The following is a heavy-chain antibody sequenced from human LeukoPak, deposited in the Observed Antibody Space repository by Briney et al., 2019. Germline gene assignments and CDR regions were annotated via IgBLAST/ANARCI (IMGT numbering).Heavy chain of an antibody. CDR3: AKKVLNDDAFDI. J-gene: IGHJ3*02. V-gene: IGHV5-51*01. D-gene: IGHD1-14*01. CDR2: IYPTDSDT. Sequence: GESLKISCKGFGYTFTSYWIGWVRQMPGKGLEWMEIIYPTDSDTRYSPSFQGQVTISADKSISTAYLQWSSLKASDTAIYYCAKKVLNDDAFDIWGQGTMVTVSS. CDR1: GYTFTSYW.